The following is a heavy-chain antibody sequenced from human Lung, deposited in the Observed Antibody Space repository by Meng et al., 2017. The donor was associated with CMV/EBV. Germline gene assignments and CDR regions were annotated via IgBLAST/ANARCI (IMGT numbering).Heavy chain of an antibody. CDR2: IYYSGST. D-gene: IGHD3-10*01. J-gene: IGHJ4*02. Sequence: LXXTVSGASISSYYWSWIRQPPGRGLEYIGFIYYSGSTNYNPSLRRPVIISIDTSKNQFSLKLSSVTTADTAVYYCAREGYYYDSGNYYYYFDHWGQGXLVTVSS. V-gene: IGHV4-59*01. CDR1: GASISSYY. CDR3: AREGYYYDSGNYYYYFDH.